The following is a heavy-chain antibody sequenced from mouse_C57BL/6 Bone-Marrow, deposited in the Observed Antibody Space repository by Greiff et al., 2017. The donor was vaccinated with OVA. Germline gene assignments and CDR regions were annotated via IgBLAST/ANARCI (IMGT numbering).Heavy chain of an antibody. D-gene: IGHD2-3*01. CDR3: ARCPDGYYPPWFAY. CDR2: IYPGSGST. CDR1: GYTFTSYW. Sequence: QVHVKQSGAELVKPGASVKMSCKASGYTFTSYWITWVKQRPGQGLEWIGAIYPGSGSTNYTEKFTSKATLTVDTSSSTAYMQLSSLTSADSAVYYCARCPDGYYPPWFAYWGQGTLVTVSA. J-gene: IGHJ3*01. V-gene: IGHV1-55*01.